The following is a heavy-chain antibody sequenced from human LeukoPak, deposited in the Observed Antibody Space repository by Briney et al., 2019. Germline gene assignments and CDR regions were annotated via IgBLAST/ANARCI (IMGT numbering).Heavy chain of an antibody. CDR2: ISYYGSNK. Sequence: GGSLRLSCAASGFTFSSYAMHWVRQAPGKGLEWVAAISYYGSNKYYADSVKGRFTISRDNSKNTLYLQMNSLIGEDKAVYFCAKDVATSAYCLFVYWGQGTLVTVSS. V-gene: IGHV3-30*18. D-gene: IGHD1-26*01. CDR1: GFTFSSYA. J-gene: IGHJ4*02. CDR3: AKDVATSAYCLFVY.